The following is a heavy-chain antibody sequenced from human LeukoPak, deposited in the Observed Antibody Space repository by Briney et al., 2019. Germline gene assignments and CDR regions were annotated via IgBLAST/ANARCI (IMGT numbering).Heavy chain of an antibody. D-gene: IGHD3-10*01. CDR1: GFTFSSYA. CDR2: ISGSGGST. CDR3: AKAAMYYGSGSYEVDY. J-gene: IGHJ4*02. V-gene: IGHV3-23*01. Sequence: GGSLRLSCAASGFTFSSYAMSWVRQAPGKGLEWVSAISGSGGSTYYADSVKGRFTISRDNSKNTLYLQMNSLRAEDTAVYYCAKAAMYYGSGSYEVDYWGQGTLVTVSS.